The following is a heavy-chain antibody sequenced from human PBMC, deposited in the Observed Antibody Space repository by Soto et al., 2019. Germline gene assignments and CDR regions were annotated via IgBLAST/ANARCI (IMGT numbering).Heavy chain of an antibody. CDR3: AHRRVGDYPYFDY. CDR1: AFSLSTSGVG. D-gene: IGHD4-17*01. Sequence: QITLKESGPTLVKPTQTLTLTCTFSAFSLSTSGVGVGWIRQPPGNALEWLALIYLDDDKRYSPFLKSRLTIRNDTSKNQVVLTMTNMDPVDTATYYCAHRRVGDYPYFDYWGQGTLVTVSS. J-gene: IGHJ4*02. CDR2: IYLDDDK. V-gene: IGHV2-5*02.